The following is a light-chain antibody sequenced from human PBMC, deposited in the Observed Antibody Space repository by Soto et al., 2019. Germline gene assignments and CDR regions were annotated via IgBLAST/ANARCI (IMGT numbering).Light chain of an antibody. CDR1: QSVSSY. CDR2: DAS. Sequence: EIVLTQSPATLSLSPGERATLSCRASQSVSSYLAWYQQXXXXXPRLLIYDASNRATGIPARFSGSGSGTDFTLTISSLEPEDFAVYYCQQRSNWPPFTFGGGTKVEIK. J-gene: IGKJ4*01. V-gene: IGKV3-11*01. CDR3: QQRSNWPPFT.